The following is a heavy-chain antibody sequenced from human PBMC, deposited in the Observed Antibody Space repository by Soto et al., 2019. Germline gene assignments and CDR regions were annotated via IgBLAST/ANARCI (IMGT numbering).Heavy chain of an antibody. V-gene: IGHV3-23*01. D-gene: IGHD6-19*01. J-gene: IGHJ6*02. CDR1: GFSFGSYS. Sequence: EVQLLESGGGLVQPGGSLRLSCAASGFSFGSYSMTWVRQAPGKGLEWVSVIGGDAVTTYYADSVKGRFTVSRDNSKNTVHLQMNSLSAEDTAVYYCAKALYSSTYSRGMDVWGQGTTVTVSS. CDR3: AKALYSSTYSRGMDV. CDR2: IGGDAVTT.